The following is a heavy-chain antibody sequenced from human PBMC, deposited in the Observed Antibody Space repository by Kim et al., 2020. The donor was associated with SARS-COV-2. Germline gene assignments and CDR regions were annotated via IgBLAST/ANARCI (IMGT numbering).Heavy chain of an antibody. CDR2: INHSGST. CDR1: GGSFSGYY. Sequence: SETLSLTCAVYGGSFSGYYWSWIRQPPGKGLEWIGEINHSGSTNYNPSLKSRVTISVDTSKNQFSLKLRSVTAADTAVYYCATGGMLTGLLDYWGEGTL. CDR3: ATGGMLTGLLDY. V-gene: IGHV4-34*01. J-gene: IGHJ4*02. D-gene: IGHD3-9*01.